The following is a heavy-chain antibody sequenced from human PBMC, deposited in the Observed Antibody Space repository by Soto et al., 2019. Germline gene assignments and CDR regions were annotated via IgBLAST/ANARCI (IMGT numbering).Heavy chain of an antibody. CDR2: IRTKTNGGTT. CDR3: SRWVGALDY. J-gene: IGHJ4*02. CDR1: GFSFGEYA. V-gene: IGHV3-49*04. D-gene: IGHD1-26*01. Sequence: GGSLRLSCTTSGFSFGEYAMSWVRQAPGRGLEWVGFIRTKTNGGTTEYVASVKGRFTISRDDSKSIAYLQMNSLKTDDTAMYYCSRWVGALDYWGQGTLVTVSS.